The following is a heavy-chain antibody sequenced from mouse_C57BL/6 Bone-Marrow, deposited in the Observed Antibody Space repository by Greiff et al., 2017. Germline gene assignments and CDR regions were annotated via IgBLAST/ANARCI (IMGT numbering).Heavy chain of an antibody. D-gene: IGHD2-4*01. CDR1: GFNIKDDY. V-gene: IGHV14-4*01. Sequence: VQLQQSGAELVRPGASVKLSCTASGFNIKDDYMHWVKQRPENGDTEYASKVQGKATITADTSSNTAYLQLSSLTSEDTAFYYCTTHYDYLWFAYWGQGTLVTVSA. J-gene: IGHJ3*01. CDR2: NGDT. CDR3: TTHYDYLWFAY.